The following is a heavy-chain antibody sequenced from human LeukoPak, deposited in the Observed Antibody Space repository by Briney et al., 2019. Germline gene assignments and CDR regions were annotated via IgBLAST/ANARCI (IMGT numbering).Heavy chain of an antibody. CDR1: GFTFSSYA. J-gene: IGHJ4*02. D-gene: IGHD1-26*01. V-gene: IGHV3-30-3*01. CDR3: ARDATLLLLGATPHYFDY. CDR2: ISYDGSNK. Sequence: GGSLRLSCAASGFTFSSYAMHWVRQAPGKGLEWVAVISYDGSNKYYADSVKGRFTISRDNSKNTLYLQMNSLRAEDTAVYYCARDATLLLLGATPHYFDYWGQGTLVTVSS.